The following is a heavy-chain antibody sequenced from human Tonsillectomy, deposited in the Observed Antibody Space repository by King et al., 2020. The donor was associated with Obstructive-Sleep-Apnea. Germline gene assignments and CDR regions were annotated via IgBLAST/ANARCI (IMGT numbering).Heavy chain of an antibody. J-gene: IGHJ6*02. Sequence: LQLQESGSGLVKPSQTLSLTCAVSGGSISSDIYSWSWIRQPPGKGLEWIGYIYHSGSTYDNPSLKCRVTISVDRSKNQFSLKLSSVTAADTAVYYCARGPNYVWGSYRDYYGMDVWGQGTTVTVSS. CDR2: IYHSGST. D-gene: IGHD3-16*02. CDR1: GGSISSDIYS. CDR3: ARGPNYVWGSYRDYYGMDV. V-gene: IGHV4-30-2*01.